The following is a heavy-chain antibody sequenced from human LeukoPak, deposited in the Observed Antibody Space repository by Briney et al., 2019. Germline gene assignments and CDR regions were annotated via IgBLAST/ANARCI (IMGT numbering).Heavy chain of an antibody. D-gene: IGHD5-12*01. CDR2: ISAYNGNT. V-gene: IGHV1-18*01. J-gene: IGHJ3*02. Sequence: ASVKVSCKASGYTFTSYDINWVRQATGQGLEWMGWISAYNGNTNYAQKLQGRVTMTTDTSTSTAYMELRSLRSDDTAVYYCARTSGYENGGDAFDIWGQGTMVTVSS. CDR1: GYTFTSYD. CDR3: ARTSGYENGGDAFDI.